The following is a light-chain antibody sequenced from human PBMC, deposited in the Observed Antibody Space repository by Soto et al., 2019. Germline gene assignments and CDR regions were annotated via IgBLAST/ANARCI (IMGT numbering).Light chain of an antibody. CDR3: QQYGSSLWP. V-gene: IGKV3-20*01. Sequence: EIVLSQSRGALSLSTGERATLSCRASQSVSSNLAWYQQKPGQAPRLLIYGASTRATGIPARFSGSGSGTEFTLTISRLEPEDFAVYYCQQYGSSLWPFGQGTKVDIK. CDR1: QSVSSN. CDR2: GAS. J-gene: IGKJ1*01.